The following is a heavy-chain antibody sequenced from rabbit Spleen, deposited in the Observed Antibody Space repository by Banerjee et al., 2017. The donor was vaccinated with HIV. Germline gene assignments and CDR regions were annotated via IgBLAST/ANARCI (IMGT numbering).Heavy chain of an antibody. V-gene: IGHV1S45*01. J-gene: IGHJ6*01. Sequence: QEQLVESGGGLVKPEGSLTLTCKASGFSLNSGYDMCWVRQAPGKGLEWIASIYAGSSGSTYSATWAKGRFTISKTSSTTVTLQMTSLTVADTATYFCARDAGTSFSTYGMDLWGPGTLVTV. CDR1: GFSLNSGYD. CDR3: ARDAGTSFSTYGMDL. D-gene: IGHD8-1*01. CDR2: IYAGSSGST.